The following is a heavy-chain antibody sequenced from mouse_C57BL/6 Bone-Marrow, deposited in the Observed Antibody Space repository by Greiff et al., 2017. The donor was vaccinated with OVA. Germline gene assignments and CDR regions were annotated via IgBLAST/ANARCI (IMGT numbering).Heavy chain of an antibody. D-gene: IGHD1-1*01. CDR1: GFNFKNSY. V-gene: IGHV14-3*01. J-gene: IGHJ4*01. CDR2: IGPANGNT. CDR3: ARGNVGSSFYAMDY. Sequence: VQLQQSVAELVRPGASVKLSCTASGFNFKNSYMHWVKQRPEQGLEWIGKIGPANGNTHYAPKFKGKATLTAEPSSTTAYLQLSSLSSEDTAVDCCARGNVGSSFYAMDYWGQGTSVTVSA.